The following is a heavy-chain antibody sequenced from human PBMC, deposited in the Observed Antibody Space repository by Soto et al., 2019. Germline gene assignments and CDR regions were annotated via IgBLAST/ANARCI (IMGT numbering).Heavy chain of an antibody. V-gene: IGHV1-69*01. CDR2: IIPIFGTA. J-gene: IGHJ5*02. Sequence: QVQLVQSGAEVKKPGSSVKISCKASGGTFSSYAISWVRQAPGQGLEWMGGIIPIFGTANYAQKFQGRVTITADESTSTAYMVLRSLRSEDTAVYYCARGQVGRDTAMVTNWFDPWGQGTLVTVSS. D-gene: IGHD5-18*01. CDR3: ARGQVGRDTAMVTNWFDP. CDR1: GGTFSSYA.